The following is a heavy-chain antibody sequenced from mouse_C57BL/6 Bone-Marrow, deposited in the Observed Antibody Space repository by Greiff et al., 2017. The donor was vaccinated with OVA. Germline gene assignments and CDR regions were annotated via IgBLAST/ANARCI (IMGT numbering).Heavy chain of an antibody. CDR2: IYPGSGST. V-gene: IGHV1-55*01. D-gene: IGHD2-5*01. CDR1: GYTFTSYW. CDR3: ARRYSNYWYFDV. Sequence: VQLQQSGAELVKPGASVKMSCKASGYTFTSYWITWVKQRPGQGLEWIGDIYPGSGSTNYNEKFKSKATLTVDTSSSTAYMQLSSLTSEDSAVYYCARRYSNYWYFDVWGTGTTVTVSS. J-gene: IGHJ1*03.